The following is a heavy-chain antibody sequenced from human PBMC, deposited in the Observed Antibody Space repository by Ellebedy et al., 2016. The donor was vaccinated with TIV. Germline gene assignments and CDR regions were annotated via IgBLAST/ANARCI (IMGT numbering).Heavy chain of an antibody. V-gene: IGHV7-4-1*02. CDR1: GYTLTSYA. Sequence: ASVKVSCKASGYTLTSYAMNWVRQAPGQGLEWMGWVNINTGNPTYAQGFTGRFVFSLDTSVSTAYLQISSLNAEDTAVYYCARDGPYVISAPDYWGQGTLVTVSS. CDR3: ARDGPYVISAPDY. CDR2: VNINTGNP. D-gene: IGHD3-22*01. J-gene: IGHJ4*02.